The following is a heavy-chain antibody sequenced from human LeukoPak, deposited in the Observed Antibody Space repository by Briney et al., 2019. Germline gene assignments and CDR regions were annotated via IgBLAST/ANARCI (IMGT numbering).Heavy chain of an antibody. V-gene: IGHV1-2*02. Sequence: VASVKVSCKASGYTFTDYYIHWVRQAPGQGPEWMGWMYPSSGDTQYAPRFQGRVTMTRDASISTAYMELSRLTSDDTAVYYCVSVTYSSGSPWDHWGQGTLVTVSS. CDR1: GYTFTDYY. D-gene: IGHD3-22*01. CDR3: VSVTYSSGSPWDH. CDR2: MYPSSGDT. J-gene: IGHJ4*02.